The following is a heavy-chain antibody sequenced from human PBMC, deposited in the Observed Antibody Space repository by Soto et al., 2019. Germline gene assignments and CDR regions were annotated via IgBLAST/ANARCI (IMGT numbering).Heavy chain of an antibody. V-gene: IGHV3-33*01. CDR2: IWYDGSNK. CDR3: SRGPRAPFVVVPAAAYYYYMDV. CDR1: GFTFSSYG. J-gene: IGHJ6*03. D-gene: IGHD2-2*01. Sequence: PGGSLRLSCAASGFTFSSYGMHWVRQAPGKGLEWVAVIWYDGSNKYYADSVKGRFTISRDNSKNTLYLQMNSLRAEDTAVYYCSRGPRAPFVVVPAAAYYYYMDVWGKGTTVTVSS.